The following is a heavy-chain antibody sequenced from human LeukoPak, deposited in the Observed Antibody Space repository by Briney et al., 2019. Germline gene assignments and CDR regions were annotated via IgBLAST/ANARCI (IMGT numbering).Heavy chain of an antibody. CDR2: INPSGGST. D-gene: IGHD5-24*01. V-gene: IGHV1-46*01. CDR3: AREDGGSYFAY. CDR1: GYTFTSYY. J-gene: IGHJ4*02. Sequence: ASVKVSCKASGYTFTSYYMHWVRQAHGQGLEWMGIINPSGGSTSYAQKFQGRVTMTSDTSTSTVYMELSSLRSEDTAVYYCAREDGGSYFAYWGQGTLVTVSS.